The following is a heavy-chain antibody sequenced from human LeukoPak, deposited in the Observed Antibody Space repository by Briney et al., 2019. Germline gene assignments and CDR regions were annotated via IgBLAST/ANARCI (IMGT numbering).Heavy chain of an antibody. J-gene: IGHJ4*02. Sequence: GGSLRLSCAASGFTFSNAWMSWVRQAPGKGLERVGRIKSKTDGGTTDYAAPVKGRFTISRDDSKNTLYLQMNSLKTEDTAVYYCTTEGPYYDSSGYYYPFDYWGQGTLVTVSS. CDR3: TTEGPYYDSSGYYYPFDY. D-gene: IGHD3-22*01. CDR2: IKSKTDGGTT. V-gene: IGHV3-15*01. CDR1: GFTFSNAW.